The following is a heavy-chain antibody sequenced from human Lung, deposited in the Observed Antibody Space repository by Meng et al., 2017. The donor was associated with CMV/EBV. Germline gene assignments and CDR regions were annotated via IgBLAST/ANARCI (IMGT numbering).Heavy chain of an antibody. CDR2: IYPGDSDT. V-gene: IGHV5-51*01. CDR1: GYSFTSYW. D-gene: IGHD6-19*01. Sequence: KVSCKGSGYSFTSYWIGWVRQMPGKGLEWMGIIYPGDSDTRYSPSFQGQVTISADKSTSTAYLQWSSLKASDTAMYYCARPGTYSSGWYAYWGQGTLVTVSS. J-gene: IGHJ4*02. CDR3: ARPGTYSSGWYAY.